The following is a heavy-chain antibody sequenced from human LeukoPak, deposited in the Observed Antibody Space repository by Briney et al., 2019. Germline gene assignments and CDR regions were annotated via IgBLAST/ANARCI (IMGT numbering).Heavy chain of an antibody. CDR3: SRDLVYGSGSLDN. D-gene: IGHD3-10*01. V-gene: IGHV3-74*01. CDR2: IKTDGSGA. Sequence: GGSLTLSRAASGFSFSSYWMHWVRQVPGKGLVWVSRIKTDGSGANYADSVAGRFTISRDNAKNTLFLQMNSLRVEDTAVYYCSRDLVYGSGSLDNWGQGTLVTVSS. CDR1: GFSFSSYW. J-gene: IGHJ4*02.